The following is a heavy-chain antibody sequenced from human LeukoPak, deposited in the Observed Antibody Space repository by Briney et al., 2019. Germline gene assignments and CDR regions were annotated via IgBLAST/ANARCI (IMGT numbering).Heavy chain of an antibody. CDR3: ARVPYGDYAGWYYGMDV. CDR1: GFTFSSYW. J-gene: IGHJ6*02. Sequence: PGGSLRLSCAASGFTFSSYWMHWVRQTPGKGLVWVSRINSDGSSTSYADSVKGRFTISRDNAKNTLYLQMNSLRAEDTAVYYCARVPYGDYAGWYYGMDVWGQGTTVTVSS. D-gene: IGHD4-17*01. CDR2: INSDGSST. V-gene: IGHV3-74*01.